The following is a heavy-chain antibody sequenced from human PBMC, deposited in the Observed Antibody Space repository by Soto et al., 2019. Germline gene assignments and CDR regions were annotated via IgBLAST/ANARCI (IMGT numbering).Heavy chain of an antibody. CDR1: VGSAINRRYY. D-gene: IGHD5-12*01. Sequence: PSWALSVTWAFAVGSAINRRYYWGWIGQGPGKGLEWIGSVYYRGRSYSKSSVKSRVTISVDTSKNRFSLSLNSVTASDTAVYFCVSRPITVPTHPCLDCCGPGALGTVSS. CDR2: VYYRGRS. CDR3: VSRPITVPTHPCLDC. J-gene: IGHJ4*02. V-gene: IGHV4-39*01.